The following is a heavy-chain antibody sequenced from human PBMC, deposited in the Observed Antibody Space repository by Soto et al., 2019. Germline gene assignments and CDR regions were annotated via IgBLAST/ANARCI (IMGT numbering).Heavy chain of an antibody. J-gene: IGHJ4*02. D-gene: IGHD3-22*01. Sequence: EVQLLESGGGLVQPGGSLRLSCAASGFTFSSYAMSWVRQAPGKGLEWVSAISGSGGSTYYADSVKGRFTISRDNSKNTLYLQMNRLSAEDTAVYYWAKAVSSGYLYYFDYWGQGTLVTVSS. CDR3: AKAVSSGYLYYFDY. CDR1: GFTFSSYA. V-gene: IGHV3-23*01. CDR2: ISGSGGST.